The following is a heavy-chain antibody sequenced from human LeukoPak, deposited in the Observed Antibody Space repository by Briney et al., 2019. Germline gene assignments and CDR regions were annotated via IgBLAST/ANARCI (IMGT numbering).Heavy chain of an antibody. D-gene: IGHD1-26*01. CDR2: IIPIFGTA. V-gene: IGHV1-69*05. J-gene: IGHJ4*02. CDR3: ATRITDSGSSHIDY. CDR1: GGTFSSYA. Sequence: SVKVSCKASGGTFSSYAISWVRQAPGQGLEWMGGIIPIFGTANYAQKFQGRVTITTDESTSTASMELSSLRSEDTAVYYCATRITDSGSSHIDYWGQGTLVTVSS.